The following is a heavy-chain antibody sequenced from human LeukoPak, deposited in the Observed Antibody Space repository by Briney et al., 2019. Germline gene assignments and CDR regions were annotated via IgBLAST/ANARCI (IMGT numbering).Heavy chain of an antibody. J-gene: IGHJ6*03. CDR1: GFTFSSYG. CDR2: IRYDGSNK. Sequence: GGSLRLSCAASGFTFSSYGMHWVRQAPGKGLEWVAFIRYDGSNKYYADSVKGRFTISRDNSKNTLYLQMNSLRAEDTAVYYCARHGDYYYYYMDVWGKGTTVTISS. CDR3: ARHGDYYYYYMDV. D-gene: IGHD4-17*01. V-gene: IGHV3-33*08.